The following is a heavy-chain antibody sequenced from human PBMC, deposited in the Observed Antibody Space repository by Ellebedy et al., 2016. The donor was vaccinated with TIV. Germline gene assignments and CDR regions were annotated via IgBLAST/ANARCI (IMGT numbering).Heavy chain of an antibody. CDR2: IYNDGRII. V-gene: IGHV3-74*01. J-gene: IGHJ4*02. Sequence: PGGSLRLSCVASGFAFRENWIHWVRQGPGKGLAWVSGIYNDGRIINYADSVRGRFTISRDNARNTVYLQMDSLRVEDTAVYYCAVPPFSTVADPFQHWGQGTLVTVSS. CDR1: GFAFRENW. CDR3: AVPPFSTVADPFQH. D-gene: IGHD6-19*01.